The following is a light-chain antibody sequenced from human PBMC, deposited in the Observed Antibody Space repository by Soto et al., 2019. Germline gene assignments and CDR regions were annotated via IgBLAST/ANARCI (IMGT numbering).Light chain of an antibody. CDR2: GAS. CDR1: QDIDYY. CDR3: QQYKTYPRT. J-gene: IGKJ4*01. Sequence: DIQMTQSPSSLSASVGDRVTITCRASQDIDYYLAWFQQKPGKAPKSLIYGASTLQSGVPSKFSGSGSGTDFTLTINSLQPEDFATYYCQQYKTYPRTFGGGTKVEI. V-gene: IGKV1-16*02.